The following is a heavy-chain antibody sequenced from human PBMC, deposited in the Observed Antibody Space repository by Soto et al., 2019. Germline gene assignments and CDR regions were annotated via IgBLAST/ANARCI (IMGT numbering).Heavy chain of an antibody. D-gene: IGHD3-22*01. V-gene: IGHV1-18*04. CDR1: GYTFTNYG. Sequence: QVQLVESGAEVKKPGASVKVSCKASGYTFTNYGISWVRQAPGQGLEWMGWISGYNGNTKYAQKFQGRVTMTTDIPTNTAYMDLRSLRSDDTAVYYCARDREYYYDSSGNYYYHYGMDVWGQGTTVTVS. CDR3: ARDREYYYDSSGNYYYHYGMDV. J-gene: IGHJ6*02. CDR2: ISGYNGNT.